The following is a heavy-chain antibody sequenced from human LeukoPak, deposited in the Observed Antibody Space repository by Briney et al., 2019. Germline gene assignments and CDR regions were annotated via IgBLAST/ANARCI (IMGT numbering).Heavy chain of an antibody. CDR2: IYTNGNT. J-gene: IGHJ4*02. CDR1: GGSIRSYY. CDR3: MGLWSAYSLRDY. Sequence: SETLSLTCTVSGGSIRSYYWSWIRQPAGKGLEWIGRIYTNGNTNYNPSLESRVTMSVDTSRNQFSLKLISMTAADTAVYYCMGLWSAYSLRDYWGQGTLVTVSS. D-gene: IGHD3-3*01. V-gene: IGHV4-4*07.